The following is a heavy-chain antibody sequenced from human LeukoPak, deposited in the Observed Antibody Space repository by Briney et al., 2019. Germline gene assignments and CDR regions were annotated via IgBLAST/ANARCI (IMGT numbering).Heavy chain of an antibody. V-gene: IGHV4-59*01. D-gene: IGHD6-13*01. Sequence: SETLSLTCTVSGGSISGFYWSWIRQPPGKGLEWIGYIYYSGSTNYNPSLKSRVTISVDTSKNQFSLKLNSVTAADTAVYYCAREMYSSSWYDYYGMDVWGQGTTVTVSS. CDR3: AREMYSSSWYDYYGMDV. J-gene: IGHJ6*02. CDR1: GGSISGFY. CDR2: IYYSGST.